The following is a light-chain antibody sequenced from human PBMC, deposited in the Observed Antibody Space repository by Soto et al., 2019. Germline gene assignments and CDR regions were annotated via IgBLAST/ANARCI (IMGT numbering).Light chain of an antibody. CDR2: AAS. Sequence: DIQMTQSPSSLSASVGDRVTITCRASQGIRNDLDWFQQKPAKAPERLIYAASSLQSGVPSRFSGSGSGTEFTLIFILLQAEDFAIYYCLHYNTSPWTFGQGTNVDIK. J-gene: IGKJ1*01. CDR1: QGIRND. V-gene: IGKV1-17*01. CDR3: LHYNTSPWT.